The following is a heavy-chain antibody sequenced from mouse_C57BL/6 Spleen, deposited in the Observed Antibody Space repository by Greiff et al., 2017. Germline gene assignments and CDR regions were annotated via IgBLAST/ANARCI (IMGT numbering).Heavy chain of an antibody. CDR1: GYTFTDYE. CDR2: IDPETGGT. CDR3: TRSTMVTTWYFDV. Sequence: VQVVESGAELVRPGASVTLSCKASGYTFTDYEMHWVKQTPVHGLEWIGAIDPETGGTAYNQKFKGKAILTADKSSSTAYMELRSLTSEDSAVYYCTRSTMVTTWYFDVWGTGTTVTVSS. V-gene: IGHV1-15*01. D-gene: IGHD2-2*01. J-gene: IGHJ1*03.